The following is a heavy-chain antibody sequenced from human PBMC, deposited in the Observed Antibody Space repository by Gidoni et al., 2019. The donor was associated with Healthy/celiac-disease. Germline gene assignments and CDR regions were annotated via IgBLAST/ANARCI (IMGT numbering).Heavy chain of an antibody. CDR3: ARHDYGDQNWVDP. D-gene: IGHD4-17*01. CDR1: GGSISISSYY. J-gene: IGHJ5*02. Sequence: QLQLQESGPGLVQPSDTLSLPCTVSGGSISISSYYWGWIRQPPGKGLEWIGSIYYSGSNYYNPSIKSRVTIYVEKAKNQLSLKLSSGTAADTAVYYWARHDYGDQNWVDPWGQGTLVTVSS. V-gene: IGHV4-39*01. CDR2: IYYSGSN.